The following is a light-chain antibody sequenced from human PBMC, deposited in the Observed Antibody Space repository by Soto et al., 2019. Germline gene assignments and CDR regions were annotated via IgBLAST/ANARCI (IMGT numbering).Light chain of an antibody. CDR1: SGDVGGYNS. CDR2: EVS. Sequence: QSVLTQPASVSGSPGESITISCTGTSGDVGGYNSVSWFQQHPGKAPQLIIYEVSNRPSGVSNRFSGSKSGNTASLTISGLQAEDETDYSCSSYTSTSDWVFGGGKKVTV. V-gene: IGLV2-14*01. CDR3: SSYTSTSDWV. J-gene: IGLJ3*02.